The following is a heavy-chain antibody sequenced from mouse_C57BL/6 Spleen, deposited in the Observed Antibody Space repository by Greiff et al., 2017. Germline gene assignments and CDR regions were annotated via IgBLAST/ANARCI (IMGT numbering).Heavy chain of an antibody. J-gene: IGHJ1*03. CDR1: GYAFSSSW. CDR2: IYPGDGDT. Sequence: QVQLQQSGPELVKPGASVKISCKASGYAFSSSWMNWVKQRPGKGLEWIGRIYPGDGDTNYNGKFKGKATLTADKSSSTAYMQLSSLTSEDSAVYFCARLNDDYDWYFDVWGTGTTVTVSS. CDR3: ARLNDDYDWYFDV. V-gene: IGHV1-82*01. D-gene: IGHD2-4*01.